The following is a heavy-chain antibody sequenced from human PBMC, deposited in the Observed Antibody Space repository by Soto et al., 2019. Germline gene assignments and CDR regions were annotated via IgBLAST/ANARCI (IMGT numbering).Heavy chain of an antibody. D-gene: IGHD6-19*01. J-gene: IGHJ4*02. CDR1: GFSLITIGVG. CDR3: DHRRSYSSGWYFDY. CDR2: IYWNDDK. Sequence: SCPTLVNPTQTLTLTCTFSGFSLITIGVGVGWIRQPPGKALEWLALIYWNDDKRYSPSLKSRLTITKDTSKNQVVLTMTNMDPVDTATYYCDHRRSYSSGWYFDYWGQGTLVTVSS. V-gene: IGHV2-5*01.